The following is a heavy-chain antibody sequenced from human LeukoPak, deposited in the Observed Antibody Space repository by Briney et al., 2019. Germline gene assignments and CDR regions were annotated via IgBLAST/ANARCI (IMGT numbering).Heavy chain of an antibody. CDR1: GFTFTSYS. V-gene: IGHV3-23*01. D-gene: IGHD1-26*01. J-gene: IGHJ4*02. Sequence: GGSLRLSCAASGFTFTSYSMSWVRQAPGKGLEWVSGTSDRGDYTYYADSVKGRFTISRDDSKNTLYLQMNSLRAEDTALYFCAKKAQYNGNYPLDYWGQGTLVTVSS. CDR3: AKKAQYNGNYPLDY. CDR2: TSDRGDYT.